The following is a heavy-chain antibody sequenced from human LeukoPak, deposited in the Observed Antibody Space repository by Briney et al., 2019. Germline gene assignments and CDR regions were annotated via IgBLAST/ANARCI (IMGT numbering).Heavy chain of an antibody. CDR1: GGSISSGGYS. J-gene: IGHJ3*02. Sequence: SETLSLTCAVSGGSISSGGYSWSWIRQPPGKGLEWIGYIYHSGSAYYNPSLKSRVTISVDRSKNQFSLKLSSVTAADTAVYYCASGSRSVFDIWGQGTMVTVSS. D-gene: IGHD4-17*01. CDR3: ASGSRSVFDI. CDR2: IYHSGSA. V-gene: IGHV4-30-2*01.